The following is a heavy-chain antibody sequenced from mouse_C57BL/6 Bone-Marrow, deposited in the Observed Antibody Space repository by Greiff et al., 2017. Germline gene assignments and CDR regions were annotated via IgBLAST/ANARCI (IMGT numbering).Heavy chain of an antibody. J-gene: IGHJ4*01. CDR3: TQGAMDY. CDR2: IDPETGGT. CDR1: GYTFTDYE. Sequence: QVQLKESGAELMKPGASVKLSCKASGYTFTDYEMHWVKQTPVHGLEWIGAIDPETGGTAYNQKFKGKAILTADKSSSTAYMELRSLTSEDSAVYYCTQGAMDYWGQGTSVTVSS. V-gene: IGHV1-15*01.